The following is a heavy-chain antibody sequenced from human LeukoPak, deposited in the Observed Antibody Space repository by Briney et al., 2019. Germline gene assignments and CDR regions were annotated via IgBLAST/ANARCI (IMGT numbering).Heavy chain of an antibody. CDR3: ARERWSLDDSSGFSNYYFDY. CDR2: IYSGGST. J-gene: IGHJ4*02. V-gene: IGHV3-53*01. CDR1: GFTVSSNY. Sequence: PGGSLRLSCAASGFTVSSNYMSWVRQAPGKGLEWVSVIYSGGSTYYADSVKGRFTISRDNSKNTLYLQMNSLRAEDTAVYYCARERWSLDDSSGFSNYYFDYWGQGTLVTVSS. D-gene: IGHD3-22*01.